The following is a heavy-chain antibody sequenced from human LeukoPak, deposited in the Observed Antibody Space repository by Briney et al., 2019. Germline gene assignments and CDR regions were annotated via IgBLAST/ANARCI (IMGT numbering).Heavy chain of an antibody. CDR3: ARDMEVVVPAAIWPWFDP. CDR2: ISSSGSTI. J-gene: IGHJ5*02. V-gene: IGHV3-48*03. CDR1: GFTFSRYE. D-gene: IGHD2-2*01. Sequence: GGSLRLSCAASGFTFSRYEMNWVRQAPGKGLEWVSYISSSGSTIYYADSVKGRFTISRDNAKNSLYLQMNSLRAEDTAVYYCARDMEVVVPAAIWPWFDPWGQGALVTVSS.